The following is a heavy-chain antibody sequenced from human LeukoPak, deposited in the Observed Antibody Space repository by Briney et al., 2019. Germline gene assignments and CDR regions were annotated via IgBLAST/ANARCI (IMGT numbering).Heavy chain of an antibody. CDR3: ARDRTIGTYGPRDAFDI. CDR2: ISPYNGNT. V-gene: IGHV1-18*01. Sequence: GASVKVSCKASGYTFTSYGISWVRQAPGQGLEWMGWISPYNGNTNYAQKLQGRVTMTTDTSTSTAYMELRSLRSDDTAVYYCARDRTIGTYGPRDAFDIWGQGTMVTVSS. CDR1: GYTFTSYG. D-gene: IGHD1-7*01. J-gene: IGHJ3*02.